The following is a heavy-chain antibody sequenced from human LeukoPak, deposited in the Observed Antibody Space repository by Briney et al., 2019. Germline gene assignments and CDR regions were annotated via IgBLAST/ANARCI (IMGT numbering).Heavy chain of an antibody. V-gene: IGHV4-59*01. D-gene: IGHD3-3*01. CDR1: GGSISSYY. J-gene: IGHJ4*02. CDR3: ARGVSYYDFWSGYTFDY. Sequence: PSETLSLTCTVSGGSISSYYWSWIRQPPGKGLEWVGYIYYSGSTNYNPSLKSRVTISVDTSKNQFSLKLSSVTAADTAVYYCARGVSYYDFWSGYTFDYWGQGTLVTVSS. CDR2: IYYSGST.